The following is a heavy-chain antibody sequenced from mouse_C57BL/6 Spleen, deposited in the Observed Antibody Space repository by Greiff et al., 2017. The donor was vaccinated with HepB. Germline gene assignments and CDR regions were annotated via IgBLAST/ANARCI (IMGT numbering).Heavy chain of an antibody. D-gene: IGHD2-1*01. CDR3: ARAPYYGNYEGYFDV. J-gene: IGHJ1*03. CDR2: IHPNSGST. CDR1: GYTFTSYW. V-gene: IGHV1-64*01. Sequence: QVQLQQPGAELVKPGASVKLSCKASGYTFTSYWMHWVKQRPGQGLEWIGMIHPNSGSTNYNEKFKSKATLTVDKSSSTAYMQLSSLTSEDSAVYYCARAPYYGNYEGYFDVWGTGTTVTVSS.